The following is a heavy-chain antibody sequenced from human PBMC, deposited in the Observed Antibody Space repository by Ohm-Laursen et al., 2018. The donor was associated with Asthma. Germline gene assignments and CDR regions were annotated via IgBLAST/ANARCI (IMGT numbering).Heavy chain of an antibody. CDR3: ARHKRLDAFDI. Sequence: SPMLSSKRSGLRFPSYWLSRARQMPGKGLEWMGRIDPSDSYTNYSPSFQGHVTISADKPISTAYLQWSSLKASDTAMYYCARHKRLDAFDIWGQGTMVTVSS. J-gene: IGHJ3*02. CDR2: IDPSDSYT. D-gene: IGHD3-22*01. V-gene: IGHV5-10-1*01. CDR1: GLRFPSYW.